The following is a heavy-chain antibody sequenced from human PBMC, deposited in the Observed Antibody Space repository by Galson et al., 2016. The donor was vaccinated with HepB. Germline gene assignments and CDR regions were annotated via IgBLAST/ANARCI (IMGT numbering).Heavy chain of an antibody. D-gene: IGHD3-3*01. V-gene: IGHV3-15*01. CDR2: KTDGGTT. CDR3: TVAATYDFWSGYYMLDP. J-gene: IGHJ5*02. Sequence: KTDGGTTDYAAPVKGRFAISRDDSKNTLYLQMNRLKTEDTGVYYCTVAATYDFWSGYYMLDPWGQGTLVTVSS.